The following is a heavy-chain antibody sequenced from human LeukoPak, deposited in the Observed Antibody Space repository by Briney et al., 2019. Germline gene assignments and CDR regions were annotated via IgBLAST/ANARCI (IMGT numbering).Heavy chain of an antibody. CDR1: GFTFSSYS. CDR3: ASPLWLDY. CDR2: ISSSSGYK. Sequence: GGSLRLSCAVSGFTFSSYSMTWVRQAPGKGLEWASSISSSSGYKYYADSVKGRFTISRDNAKNSLYLQMNSLRAEDTAVYYCASPLWLDYWGQGTLVTVSS. D-gene: IGHD2/OR15-2a*01. V-gene: IGHV3-21*01. J-gene: IGHJ4*02.